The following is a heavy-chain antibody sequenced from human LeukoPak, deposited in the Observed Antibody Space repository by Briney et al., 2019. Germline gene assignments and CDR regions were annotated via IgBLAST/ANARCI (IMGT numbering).Heavy chain of an antibody. CDR1: GGSFSGYY. CDR3: ARGGYDILTGQPFDY. CDR2: INHSGST. V-gene: IGHV4-34*01. Sequence: PSETLSLTRAVYGGSFSGYYWSWIRQPPGKGLEWIGEINHSGSTNYKPSLKSRVTISVDTSKNQFSLKLSSVTAADTAVYYCARGGYDILTGQPFDYWGQGTLVTVSS. D-gene: IGHD3-9*01. J-gene: IGHJ4*02.